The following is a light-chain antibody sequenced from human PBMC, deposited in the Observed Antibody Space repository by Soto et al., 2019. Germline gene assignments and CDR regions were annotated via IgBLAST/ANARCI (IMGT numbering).Light chain of an antibody. CDR2: TAS. Sequence: DIQMTQSPYSLSASVGDRVTITCRASQNIYSNLNWYQQKPGKAPKLLIYTASNLQSGVQSRFSGSGSGTDFTLTISSLQPEDFATYYCQQSYSDSTFGPGTKVDIK. CDR3: QQSYSDST. CDR1: QNIYSN. J-gene: IGKJ3*01. V-gene: IGKV1-39*01.